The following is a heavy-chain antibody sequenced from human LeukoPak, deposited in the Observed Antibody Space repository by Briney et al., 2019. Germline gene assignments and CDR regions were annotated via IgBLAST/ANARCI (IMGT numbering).Heavy chain of an antibody. Sequence: GGSLRLSCAASGFTFSSYAMSWVRQAPGKGLEWVSAISGSGGSTYYADSVKGRFTISRDNSKYTLYLQMNSLRAEDTAVYYCAKDLRYYDSSGYYFDYWGQGTLVTVSS. V-gene: IGHV3-23*01. J-gene: IGHJ4*02. CDR1: GFTFSSYA. CDR3: AKDLRYYDSSGYYFDY. CDR2: ISGSGGST. D-gene: IGHD3-22*01.